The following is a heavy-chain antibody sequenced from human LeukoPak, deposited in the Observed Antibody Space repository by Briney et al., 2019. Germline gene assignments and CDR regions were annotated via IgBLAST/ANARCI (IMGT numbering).Heavy chain of an antibody. J-gene: IGHJ5*02. CDR1: GFSLSTSGVG. D-gene: IGHD3-10*01. CDR3: AHRRGYYGSGSYYIGWFDP. V-gene: IGHV2-5*01. CDR2: IYWNDDK. Sequence: SGPTLVNPTQTLTLTCTFSGFSLSTSGVGVGWIRQPPGKALEWLALIYWNDDKRYSPSLKSRLTITKDTSKNQVVLTMTNMDPVDTATYYCAHRRGYYGSGSYYIGWFDPWGQGTLVTVSS.